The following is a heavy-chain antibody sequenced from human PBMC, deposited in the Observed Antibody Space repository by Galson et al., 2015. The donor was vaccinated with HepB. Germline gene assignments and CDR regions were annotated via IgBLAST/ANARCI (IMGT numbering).Heavy chain of an antibody. CDR2: IKSKTDGGIT. CDR3: TTDQLWGYSSGWDAFDI. J-gene: IGHJ3*02. D-gene: IGHD6-19*01. CDR1: GFTFSNAW. V-gene: IGHV3-15*01. Sequence: SLRLSCAASGFTFSNAWMSWVRQAPGKGLEWVGRIKSKTDGGITDYAAPVKGRFTISRDDSKNTLYLQMNSLKTEDTAVYYCTTDQLWGYSSGWDAFDIWGQGTMVTVSS.